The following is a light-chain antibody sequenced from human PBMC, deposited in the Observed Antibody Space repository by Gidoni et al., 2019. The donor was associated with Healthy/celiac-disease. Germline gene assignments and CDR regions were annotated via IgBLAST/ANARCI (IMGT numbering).Light chain of an antibody. CDR2: DAS. Sequence: DLPMTHSPSSLSASVGDRVTITCQASQDISNYLNWYQQKPGKAPKLLIYDASNLETGVPSRFSGSGSGTDFTFTISSLQPEDIATYYCQQYDNLPYTFGQGTKLEIK. J-gene: IGKJ2*01. V-gene: IGKV1-33*01. CDR3: QQYDNLPYT. CDR1: QDISNY.